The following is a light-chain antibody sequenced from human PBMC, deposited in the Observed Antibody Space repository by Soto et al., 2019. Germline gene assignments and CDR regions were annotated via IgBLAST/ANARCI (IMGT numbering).Light chain of an antibody. CDR1: QSISGT. CDR2: GAS. Sequence: DIAMTQSPATLSASKGERATLSCRASQSISGTLAWYQQKPGQAPRLLIYGASTRATSFPARFSGSGSGTDFTLTISSLQSEDFAVYYCQQYNNWPWTFGQGTKVDIK. V-gene: IGKV3-15*01. CDR3: QQYNNWPWT. J-gene: IGKJ1*01.